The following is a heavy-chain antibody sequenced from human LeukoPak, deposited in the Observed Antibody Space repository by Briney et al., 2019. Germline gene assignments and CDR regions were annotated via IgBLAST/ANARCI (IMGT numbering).Heavy chain of an antibody. J-gene: IGHJ4*02. D-gene: IGHD3-10*01. CDR2: IYYSGST. Sequence: PSETLSLTCTVSGGSISSSSYYWGWIRQPPGKGLEWIGIIYYSGSTYYNPSLKSRVTISVDTSKNQFSLKLSSVTAADTAVYYCARMYYGSGSYYNVLDYWGQGTLVTVSS. V-gene: IGHV4-39*01. CDR1: GGSISSSSYY. CDR3: ARMYYGSGSYYNVLDY.